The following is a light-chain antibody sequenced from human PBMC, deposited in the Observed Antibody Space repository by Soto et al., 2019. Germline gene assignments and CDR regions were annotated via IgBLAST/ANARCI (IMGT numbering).Light chain of an antibody. CDR2: DAS. CDR1: QSVTDW. CDR3: QQYSRSCT. Sequence: DIQLTPSPSTLSASVGDRVTITCRASQSVTDWLAWYQQKPVKAPKLLIYDASSLQSGVPSRFSGSGSGTEFSLTISSLQPDDFATYYCQQYSRSCTIGQGTKVEIK. V-gene: IGKV1-5*01. J-gene: IGKJ2*02.